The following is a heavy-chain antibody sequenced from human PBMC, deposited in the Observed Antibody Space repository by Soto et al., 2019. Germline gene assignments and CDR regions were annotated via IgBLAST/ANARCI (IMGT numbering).Heavy chain of an antibody. V-gene: IGHV1-69*02. D-gene: IGHD3-10*01. CDR1: GGTFSSYT. J-gene: IGHJ4*02. CDR2: IIPILGIA. CDR3: ARPGEVVTWVRDY. Sequence: QVQLVQSGAEVKKPGSSVKVSCKASGGTFSSYTISWVRQAPGQGLEWMGRIIPILGIANYAQKFQGRVTISPAKSPRTAYMELSSLRSEDPAVYYFARPGEVVTWVRDYWGQGTLVTVSS.